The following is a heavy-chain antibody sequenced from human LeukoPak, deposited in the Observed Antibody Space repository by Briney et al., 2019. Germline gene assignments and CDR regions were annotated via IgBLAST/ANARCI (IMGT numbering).Heavy chain of an antibody. CDR3: ARDVGLWGSYRYTPGY. V-gene: IGHV1-24*01. D-gene: IGHD3-16*02. Sequence: ASVKVSCKVSGYTLTELSMHWVRQAPGKGLEWMGGFDPEDGETIYAQKFQGRVTMTEDTSTDTAYMELSSLRSDDTAVYYCARDVGLWGSYRYTPGYWGQGTLVTVSS. CDR1: GYTLTELS. J-gene: IGHJ4*02. CDR2: FDPEDGET.